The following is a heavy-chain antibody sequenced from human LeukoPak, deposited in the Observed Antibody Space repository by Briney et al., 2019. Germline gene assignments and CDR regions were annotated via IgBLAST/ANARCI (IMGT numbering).Heavy chain of an antibody. D-gene: IGHD4-17*01. J-gene: IGHJ4*02. Sequence: GASVKVSCKAPGYTFTSYGISWVRQAPGQGLEWMGWISAYNGNTNYAQKLQGRVTMTTDTSTSTAYMELRSLRSDDTAVYYCASNIDYGDYVAFDYWGQGTLVTVSS. CDR3: ASNIDYGDYVAFDY. CDR1: GYTFTSYG. CDR2: ISAYNGNT. V-gene: IGHV1-18*01.